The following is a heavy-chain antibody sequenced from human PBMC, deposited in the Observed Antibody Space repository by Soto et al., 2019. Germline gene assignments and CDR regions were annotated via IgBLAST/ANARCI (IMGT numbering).Heavy chain of an antibody. J-gene: IGHJ5*02. CDR3: ARTLFGWGICFDP. V-gene: IGHV4-39*07. D-gene: IGHD3-10*02. Sequence: TVFGGNIRNLSYHRSRKKKPPGKGLEWIGSIYYSGSTYYNPSLKSRVTISVDTSKTQFSLKLSSVTAADTAVYYCARTLFGWGICFDPWGQGALVSVSS. CDR2: IYYSGST. CDR1: GGNIRNLSYH.